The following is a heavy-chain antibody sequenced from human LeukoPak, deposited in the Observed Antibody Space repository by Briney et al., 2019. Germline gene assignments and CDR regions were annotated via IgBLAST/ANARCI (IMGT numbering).Heavy chain of an antibody. CDR2: ISASGTIT. V-gene: IGHV3-48*03. CDR1: GFTFSSYE. Sequence: TGGSLRLSCAASGFTFSSYEMNWVRQAPGKGLEWISYISASGTITHYADSVEGRFTISRDNAKNSLYLQMNSLRAEDTAVYYCARDRGYSYGPTDYWGQGTLVTVSS. D-gene: IGHD5-18*01. J-gene: IGHJ4*02. CDR3: ARDRGYSYGPTDY.